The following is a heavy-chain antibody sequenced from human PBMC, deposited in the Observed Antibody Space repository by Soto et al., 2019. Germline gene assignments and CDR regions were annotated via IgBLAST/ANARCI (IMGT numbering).Heavy chain of an antibody. V-gene: IGHV1-3*01. CDR3: ARGESVVGDY. CDR2: ISAGNGNT. CDR1: GYTFTSYA. Sequence: GASVKVSCKASGYTFTSYAMHWVRQAPGQRLEWMGWISAGNGNTKCSQKFQDRVTITRDTSASTAYMELSSLRSEDTAVYYCARGESVVGDYWGQGTLVTVS. J-gene: IGHJ4*02. D-gene: IGHD2-15*01.